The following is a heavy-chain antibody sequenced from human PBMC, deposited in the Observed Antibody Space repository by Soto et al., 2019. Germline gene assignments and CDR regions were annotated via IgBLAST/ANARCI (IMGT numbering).Heavy chain of an antibody. J-gene: IGHJ4*02. D-gene: IGHD1-26*01. CDR1: GGTFSSYR. CDR2: IIPIFGTA. Sequence: SVEVTCKASGGTFSSYRINWVRQAPGQGLEWMGGIIPIFGTANYAQKFQGRVTITADKSTSTAYMELSSLRSEDTAVYYCARGGGSAFDYWGQGTLVTVSS. CDR3: ARGGGSAFDY. V-gene: IGHV1-69*06.